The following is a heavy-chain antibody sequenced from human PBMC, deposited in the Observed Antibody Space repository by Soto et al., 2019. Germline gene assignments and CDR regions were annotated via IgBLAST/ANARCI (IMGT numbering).Heavy chain of an antibody. CDR1: GGSFSGYY. J-gene: IGHJ4*02. CDR2: INHSGST. CDR3: ARGKVFGVVIVFYYFDY. Sequence: SETLSLTCAVYGGSFSGYYWSWIRQPPGKGLEWIGEINHSGSTNHNPSLKSRVTISVDTSKNQFSLKLSSVTAADTAVYYCARGKVFGVVIVFYYFDYWGQGTLVTVSS. D-gene: IGHD3-3*01. V-gene: IGHV4-34*01.